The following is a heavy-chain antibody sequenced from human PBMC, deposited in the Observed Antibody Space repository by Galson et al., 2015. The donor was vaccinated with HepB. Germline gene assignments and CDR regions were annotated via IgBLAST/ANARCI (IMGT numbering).Heavy chain of an antibody. V-gene: IGHV1-69*13. Sequence: SVKVSCKASGGTFSSYAISWVRQAPGQGLEWMGGIIPIFGTANYAQKFQGRVTITADESTSTAYMELSSLRSEDTAVYYCARELDDYYESSCYYSFHYWGQGTLVPVPS. CDR3: ARELDDYYESSCYYSFHY. CDR1: GGTFSSYA. CDR2: IIPIFGTA. J-gene: IGHJ4*02. D-gene: IGHD3-22*01.